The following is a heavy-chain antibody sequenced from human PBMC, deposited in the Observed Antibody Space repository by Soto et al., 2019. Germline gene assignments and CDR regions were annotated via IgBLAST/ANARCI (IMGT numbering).Heavy chain of an antibody. D-gene: IGHD6-25*01. V-gene: IGHV4-59*11. Sequence: SETLSLTCTVSGGSLSSHYWTWIRQSPGKGLEWIGYVYFSGNTNYNPSLKSRVTISIDTSKNQFSLRLASVTAADTPFYDCGSARPSGYVLSWGPGTLLTVFS. CDR3: GSARPSGYVLS. CDR2: VYFSGNT. CDR1: GGSLSSHY. J-gene: IGHJ4*02.